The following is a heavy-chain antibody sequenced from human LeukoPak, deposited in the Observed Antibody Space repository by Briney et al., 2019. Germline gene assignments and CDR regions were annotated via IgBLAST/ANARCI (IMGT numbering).Heavy chain of an antibody. D-gene: IGHD6-13*01. CDR2: INHSGST. Sequence: SDTLSLTCAVYGGSFSGYYWSWIRHPPGKGLECIGEINHSGSTNYNPSLKSRVTISVNTPKNQFSLKLSSVTAADTAVYYCARGGDSYSSSWYYFDYWGQGTLVTVSS. CDR3: ARGGDSYSSSWYYFDY. J-gene: IGHJ4*02. V-gene: IGHV4-34*01. CDR1: GGSFSGYY.